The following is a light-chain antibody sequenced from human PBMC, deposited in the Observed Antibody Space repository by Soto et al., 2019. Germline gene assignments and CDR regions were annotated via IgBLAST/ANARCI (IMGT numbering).Light chain of an antibody. CDR3: QQYGSSPFT. V-gene: IGKV3-20*01. CDR2: GAS. Sequence: IVLTQSPGTLALSPGETATLSCRASQSVSSNYLTWYQQKPGQAPRLLIHGASSRATGIPDRFSGSGSGTDFTLTISRLEPEDFAVYYCQQYGSSPFTFGPGTKADIK. CDR1: QSVSSNY. J-gene: IGKJ3*01.